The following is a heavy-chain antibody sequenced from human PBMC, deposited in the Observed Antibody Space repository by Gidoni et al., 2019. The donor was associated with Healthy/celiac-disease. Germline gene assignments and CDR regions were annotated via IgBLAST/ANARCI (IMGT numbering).Heavy chain of an antibody. CDR1: GLPFSCSD. J-gene: IGHJ2*01. CDR2: ISSNGGST. D-gene: IGHD4-17*01. CDR3: VKEYYGGNAAWYFDL. Sequence: EVQLVESGGGLFQPGGSLRLPCSASGLPFSCSDMPWVRQDPGKGLEYVSAISSNGGSTYYADSVKGRFTISRDNSKNTLYLQMSSLRAEDTAVYYCVKEYYGGNAAWYFDLWGRGTLVTVSS. V-gene: IGHV3-64D*08.